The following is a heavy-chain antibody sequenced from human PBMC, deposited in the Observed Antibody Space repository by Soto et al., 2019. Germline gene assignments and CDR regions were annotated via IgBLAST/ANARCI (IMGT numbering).Heavy chain of an antibody. CDR2: ISSSSNTI. Sequence: VQLVESGGGLVQPGESLRLSCAASGFTFSDYSMNWARQAPGKGLEWLTYISSSSNTIYYADFVKGRVTISRDNAKKSLYLQMNSLRDEDTAVYYCARDLLRSMRDYYYGMDVWGQGTTVTVSS. D-gene: IGHD4-17*01. J-gene: IGHJ6*02. CDR3: ARDLLRSMRDYYYGMDV. V-gene: IGHV3-48*02. CDR1: GFTFSDYS.